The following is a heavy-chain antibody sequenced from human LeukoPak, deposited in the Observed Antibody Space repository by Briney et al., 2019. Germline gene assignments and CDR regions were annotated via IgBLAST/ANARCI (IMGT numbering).Heavy chain of an antibody. CDR3: ARGTFDYDVMTGIHYYYMDV. CDR2: MKPVSGNS. V-gene: IGHV1-8*01. CDR1: GYPFTSFE. J-gene: IGHJ6*03. Sequence: ASVKVSCKASGYPFTSFEINWVRQATGEGLEWMGWMKPVSGNSAYAQKFRDRVTLSSNSSINTAYMEVSSLGSDDTAVYFCARGTFDYDVMTGIHYYYMDVWGTGTTVTVSS. D-gene: IGHD3-9*01.